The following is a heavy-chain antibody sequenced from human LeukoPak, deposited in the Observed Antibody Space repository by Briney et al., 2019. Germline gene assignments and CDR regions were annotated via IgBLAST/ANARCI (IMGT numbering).Heavy chain of an antibody. V-gene: IGHV1-18*01. J-gene: IGHJ3*02. CDR1: GYTFTSYG. CDR3: ARDSPNCSSTSCYYGDNLVAAFDI. Sequence: ASVKVSCKASGYTFTSYGISWVRQAPGQGLEWMGWISAYNANTNYAQRLQGRVTMTTDTSTSTAYMELRSLRSDDTAVYYCARDSPNCSSTSCYYGDNLVAAFDIWGQGTMVTVSS. D-gene: IGHD2-2*01. CDR2: ISAYNANT.